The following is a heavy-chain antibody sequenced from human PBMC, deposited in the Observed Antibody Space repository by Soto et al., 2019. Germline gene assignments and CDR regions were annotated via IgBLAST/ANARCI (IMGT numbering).Heavy chain of an antibody. CDR2: INPKSGGR. V-gene: IGHV1-2*02. Sequence: ASVKVSCKASGYTFTGYYMHWVRHAPGQGLEGMGWINPKSGGRNYAQEFQGRVTMTRDTSISTAYMKLSRLRSDDTAVYYCARDDYGDQIPDYWGQGTLVTVSS. J-gene: IGHJ4*02. D-gene: IGHD4-17*01. CDR3: ARDDYGDQIPDY. CDR1: GYTFTGYY.